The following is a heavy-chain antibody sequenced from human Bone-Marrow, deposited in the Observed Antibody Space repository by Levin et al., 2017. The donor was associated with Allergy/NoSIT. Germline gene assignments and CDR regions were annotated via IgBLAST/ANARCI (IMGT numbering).Heavy chain of an antibody. CDR3: AREPYYPYYFDY. D-gene: IGHD2/OR15-2a*01. V-gene: IGHV3-74*01. CDR1: GFTFRNYW. CDR2: ISDDGTKT. J-gene: IGHJ4*02. Sequence: TGGSLRLSCAASGFTFRNYWMHWVRHAPGEGLVWVSRISDDGTKTYYADSVKGRLTVSRDNGKNTLYLEMNSLRVEDTAVYYCAREPYYPYYFDYWGQGTLVTVSS.